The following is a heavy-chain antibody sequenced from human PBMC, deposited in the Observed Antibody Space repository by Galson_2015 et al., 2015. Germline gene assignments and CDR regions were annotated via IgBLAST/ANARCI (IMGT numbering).Heavy chain of an antibody. J-gene: IGHJ5*02. Sequence: PALVKPTQTLTLTCTFSGFSLSTSGVGVGWIRQPPGKALEWLILTYWDDDKRYSPSLKNRLTITKDTSKNQVVLTVTNMDPVDTATYYCARHITTVTTGSSWFDPWGQGTLVTVSS. CDR2: TYWDDDK. V-gene: IGHV2-5*02. CDR3: ARHITTVTTGSSWFDP. D-gene: IGHD4-17*01. CDR1: GFSLSTSGVG.